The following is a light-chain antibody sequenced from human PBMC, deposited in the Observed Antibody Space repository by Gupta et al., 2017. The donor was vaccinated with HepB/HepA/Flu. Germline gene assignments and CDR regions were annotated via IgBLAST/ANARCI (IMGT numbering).Light chain of an antibody. J-gene: IGLJ2*01. CDR3: GTWDSSLSAAG. Sequence: QSVLTQPPSVSAALGQKVTISCSGSSSNIGNNYVSWYQQLPGSAPKLLIYEDNKRPSGIPDRFSGSKSGTSATLGINVLQTGDEADYYCGTWDSSLSAAGFGGGTEMT. CDR2: EDN. CDR1: SSNIGNNY. V-gene: IGLV1-51*02.